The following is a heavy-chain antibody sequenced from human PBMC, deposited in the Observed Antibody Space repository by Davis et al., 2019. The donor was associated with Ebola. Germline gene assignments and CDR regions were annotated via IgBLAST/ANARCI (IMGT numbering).Heavy chain of an antibody. Sequence: AASVKVSCKASGYTFTSYAMHWVRQAPGQRLEWMGWINAGNGNTKYSQKFQGRVTITRDTSASTAYMELSSLRSEDTAVYYCARASWFGELLHDYWGQGTLSPSPQ. V-gene: IGHV1-3*01. J-gene: IGHJ4*02. CDR1: GYTFTSYA. CDR3: ARASWFGELLHDY. CDR2: INAGNGNT. D-gene: IGHD3-10*01.